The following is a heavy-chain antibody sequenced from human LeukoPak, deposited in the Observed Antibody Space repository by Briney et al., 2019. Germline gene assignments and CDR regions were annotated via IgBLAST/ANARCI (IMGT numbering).Heavy chain of an antibody. D-gene: IGHD3-9*01. CDR1: GGSISSGSYY. J-gene: IGHJ4*02. Sequence: SETLSLTCTVSGGSISSGSYYWSWIRQPAGKGLEWIGRIYTSGSTNYNPSLKSRVTISVDTSKNQFSLKLSSVTAADTAVYYCAREQRDDILTGPFDYWGQGTLVTVSS. V-gene: IGHV4-61*02. CDR3: AREQRDDILTGPFDY. CDR2: IYTSGST.